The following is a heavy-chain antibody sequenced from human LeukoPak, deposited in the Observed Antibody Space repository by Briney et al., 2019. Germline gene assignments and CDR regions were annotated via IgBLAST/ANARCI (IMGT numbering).Heavy chain of an antibody. J-gene: IGHJ4*02. D-gene: IGHD3-22*01. CDR3: AREYYYEELDY. V-gene: IGHV3-30*03. CDR2: ISYDGSNK. CDR1: GFTFSSYG. Sequence: GRSLRLSCAASGFTFSSYGMHWVRQAPGKGLEWVAVISYDGSNKYYADSVKGRFTISRDNSKNTLYLQMNSLRAEDTAVYYCAREYYYEELDYWGQGTLVTVSS.